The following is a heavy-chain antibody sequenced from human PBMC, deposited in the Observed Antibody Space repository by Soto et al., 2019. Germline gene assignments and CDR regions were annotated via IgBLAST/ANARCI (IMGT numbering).Heavy chain of an antibody. CDR3: ASYYDSSGYFPEFRSLDY. CDR2: IIPNSGTT. V-gene: IGHV1-8*01. D-gene: IGHD3-22*01. J-gene: IGHJ4*02. CDR1: GYTFTSYV. Sequence: ASVKVSCKASGYTFTSYVINWVRKATGQGLEWMGGIIPNSGTTNYAQKFQGRVTMTTDKSTSTAYMELSSLRSEDTAVYYCASYYDSSGYFPEFRSLDYWGQGTLVTVSS.